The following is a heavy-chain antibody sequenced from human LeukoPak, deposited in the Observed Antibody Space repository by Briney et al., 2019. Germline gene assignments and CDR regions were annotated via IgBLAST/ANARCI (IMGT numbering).Heavy chain of an antibody. D-gene: IGHD4-17*01. Sequence: AGGSLRLSCAASGFTFSDHSMNWVGQAPGKGLEWVSYISSTGNTKHYVDSVKGRFTISRDNAKNSVYLQMNSLRDEDTAVYYCARDLTSVPTRWGQGALVTVSS. CDR1: GFTFSDHS. J-gene: IGHJ4*02. CDR2: ISSTGNTK. CDR3: ARDLTSVPTR. V-gene: IGHV3-48*02.